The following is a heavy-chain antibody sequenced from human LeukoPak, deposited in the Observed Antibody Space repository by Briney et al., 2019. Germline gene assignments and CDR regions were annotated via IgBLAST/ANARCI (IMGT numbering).Heavy chain of an antibody. J-gene: IGHJ4*02. D-gene: IGHD3-10*01. CDR1: GGSINSHY. Sequence: SETLSLTSSVPGGSINSHYWSWIRQHPRKRLWLIGYIFITGNTNYNPSLASRVTMSVDTSRAQCFLRLSPVTAADTAIYYCASRPADTTWYGVFDYWSQGTLVTVSS. CDR3: ASRPADTTWYGVFDY. V-gene: IGHV4-59*11. CDR2: IFITGNT.